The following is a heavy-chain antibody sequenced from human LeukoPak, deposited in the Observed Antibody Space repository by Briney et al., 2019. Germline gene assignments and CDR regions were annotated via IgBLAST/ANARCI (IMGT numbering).Heavy chain of an antibody. Sequence: GGSLRLSCAASGFTFSSYSMNWVRQAPGKGLEWVSSISSSSSYIYYADSVKGRFTISRDNSKNTLYLQMNSLRAEDTAVYYCAKGQYGSGSYYNMYYYMDVWGKGTTVTISS. CDR2: ISSSSSYI. D-gene: IGHD3-10*01. J-gene: IGHJ6*03. CDR3: AKGQYGSGSYYNMYYYMDV. CDR1: GFTFSSYS. V-gene: IGHV3-21*04.